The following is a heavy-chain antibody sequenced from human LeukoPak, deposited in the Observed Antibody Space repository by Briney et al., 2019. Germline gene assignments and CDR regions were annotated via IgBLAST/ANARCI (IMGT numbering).Heavy chain of an antibody. D-gene: IGHD2-15*01. J-gene: IGHJ5*02. CDR1: GYTFTSYG. CDR2: ISAYNGNT. Sequence: GASVKVSCKASGYTFTSYGISWVRQAPGQGLEWMGWISAYNGNTNYAQKLQGRVTMTTDTSTSTAYMELRSLRSDDTAVYYCARYGCSGGSCYVGWFDPWGQGTLVTVSS. V-gene: IGHV1-18*01. CDR3: ARYGCSGGSCYVGWFDP.